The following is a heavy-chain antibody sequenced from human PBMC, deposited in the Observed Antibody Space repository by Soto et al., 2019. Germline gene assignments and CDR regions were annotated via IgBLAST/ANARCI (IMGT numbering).Heavy chain of an antibody. J-gene: IGHJ6*02. CDR2: IKQDGSEK. D-gene: IGHD6-19*01. CDR3: ARAGHSSGWNYYYGMDV. V-gene: IGHV3-7*01. Sequence: GGSLRLSCAASGFTFSSYWMSWVRQAPGKGLEWVANIKQDGSEKYYVDSVKGRFTISRDNAKNSLYLQMNSLRAEDTAVYYCARAGHSSGWNYYYGMDVWGQGTTVTVSS. CDR1: GFTFSSYW.